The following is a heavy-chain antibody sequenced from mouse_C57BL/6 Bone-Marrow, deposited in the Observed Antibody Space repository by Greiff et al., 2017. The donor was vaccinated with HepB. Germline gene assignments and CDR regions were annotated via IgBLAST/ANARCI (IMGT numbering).Heavy chain of an antibody. V-gene: IGHV1-85*01. CDR2: IDTRDGST. CDR1: GYTFTSYD. Sequence: QVQLQQSGPELVKPGASVKLSCKASGYTFTSYDINWVKQRPGQGLEWIGWIDTRDGSTQYNEKFKGKATLTVDTSSSTAYMELHSLTSEDSAVYFCARGISFDVWGTGTTVTVSS. CDR3: ARGISFDV. J-gene: IGHJ1*03.